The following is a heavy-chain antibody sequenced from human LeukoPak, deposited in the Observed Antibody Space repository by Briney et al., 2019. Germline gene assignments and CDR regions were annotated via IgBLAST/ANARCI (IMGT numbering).Heavy chain of an antibody. CDR3: AKDLFAGSGRAGNMAV. J-gene: IGHJ6*03. CDR2: ISAVFTNT. V-gene: IGHV3-23*01. CDR1: GFTFNNYV. D-gene: IGHD3-10*02. Sequence: GGSLRLSCVTSGFTFNNYVMAWVRQAPGKGLEWVSTISAVFTNTYSADSVKGRFTIYRDNSKNTLYLKMNSLRAEDTAVYYCAKDLFAGSGRAGNMAVWGNGTTVIVSS.